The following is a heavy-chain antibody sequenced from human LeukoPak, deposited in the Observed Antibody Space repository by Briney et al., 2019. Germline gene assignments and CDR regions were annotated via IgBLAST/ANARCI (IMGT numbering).Heavy chain of an antibody. CDR1: GFTFSSYG. CDR2: IRYDGSNK. CDR3: AKDPGSKGDY. Sequence: GGSLTLPCAASGFTFSSYGMHWVRQAPGKGLEWVAFIRYDGSNKYYADSVKGRFTISRDNSKNTHYLQMNSVRAEDTAVYYCAKDPGSKGDYWGQGTLVTVSS. D-gene: IGHD1-26*01. V-gene: IGHV3-30*02. J-gene: IGHJ4*02.